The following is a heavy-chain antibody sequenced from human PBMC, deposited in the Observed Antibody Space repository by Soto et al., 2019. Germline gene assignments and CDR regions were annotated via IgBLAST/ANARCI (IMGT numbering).Heavy chain of an antibody. CDR1: GGSISSGDYY. D-gene: IGHD5-18*01. CDR3: ARVGDRAMAVSD. V-gene: IGHV4-30-4*01. Sequence: QVQLQESGPGLVKPSQTLSLTCTVSGGSISSGDYYWSWIRQPPGKGLEWIGYIYYSGSTYYNPSRKSRVTISVDTSKNPFSLKLSSVTAADTAVYYCARVGDRAMAVSDWGQGTLVTVSS. CDR2: IYYSGST. J-gene: IGHJ4*02.